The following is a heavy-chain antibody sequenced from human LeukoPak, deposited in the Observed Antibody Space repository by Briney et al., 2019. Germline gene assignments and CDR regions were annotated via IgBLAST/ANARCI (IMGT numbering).Heavy chain of an antibody. CDR3: ASLDTAWWFDP. CDR2: IYYSGST. CDR1: GGSISSYY. J-gene: IGHJ5*02. Sequence: SETLSLTCTVSGGSISSYYWSWTRQPPGKELKWIGYIYYSGSTYYNPSLNSPVTISVDTSKNQFSLKVSSVTAEDRAVYYCASLDTAWWFDPWGQGTLVTVSS. D-gene: IGHD5-18*01. V-gene: IGHV4-59*08.